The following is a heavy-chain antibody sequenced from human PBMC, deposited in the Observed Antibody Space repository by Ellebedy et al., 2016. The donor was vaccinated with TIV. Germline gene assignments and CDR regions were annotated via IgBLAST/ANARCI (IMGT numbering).Heavy chain of an antibody. D-gene: IGHD3-16*01. V-gene: IGHV3-30*02. CDR1: GFSVSG. CDR2: VRSDTTTK. J-gene: IGHJ6*02. Sequence: PGGSLRLSCATSGFSVSGMHWVRQAPGKGLEWVAFVRSDTTTKYYSDSVKGRFTISRDNSKNTLDLQMNRLRPEDTAVYYCVKGAYPVPTVMAVWGQGTMVTVSS. CDR3: VKGAYPVPTVMAV.